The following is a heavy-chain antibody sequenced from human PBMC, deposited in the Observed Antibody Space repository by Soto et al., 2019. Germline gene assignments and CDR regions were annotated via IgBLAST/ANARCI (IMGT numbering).Heavy chain of an antibody. CDR2: IGSDGARD. Sequence: QVQLVESGGGVVQPGGSLRLSCAASGFTFGRHGMHWVRQAPGKGLEWVAVIGSDGARDSYADSMKGRFSISRDNGQNTLYLQINRMRVEDSVVYDCARDDDYPDNGLDYWGQGTLVTVS. CDR3: ARDDDYPDNGLDY. J-gene: IGHJ4*02. V-gene: IGHV3-33*01. D-gene: IGHD4-17*01. CDR1: GFTFGRHG.